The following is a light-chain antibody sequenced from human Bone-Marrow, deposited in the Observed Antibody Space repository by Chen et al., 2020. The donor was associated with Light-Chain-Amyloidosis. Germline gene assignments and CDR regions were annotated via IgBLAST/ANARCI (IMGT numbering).Light chain of an antibody. CDR2: DAS. CDR1: QSVISQ. V-gene: IGKV3-11*02. J-gene: IGKJ5*01. Sequence: EIVLTQSPATLSLSPGERVTLSCRASQSVISQLACYQQKPGQAPRLLIYDASNRATGFPARFSGSGCGRDFTLTISSLEPEDFGVYYCQLRYNWPITFDQGTRLQIK. CDR3: QLRYNWPIT.